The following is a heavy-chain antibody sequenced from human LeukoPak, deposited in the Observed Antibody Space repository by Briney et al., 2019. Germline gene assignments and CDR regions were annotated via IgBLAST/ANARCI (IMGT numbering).Heavy chain of an antibody. CDR1: GYTFTGYY. Sequence: ASVKVSFKASGYTFTGYYMHWVRQAPGQGLEWMGWVNPNSGGTNYAQKFQGRVTMTRDKSISTAYMELSRLTYDDTAVYYCAREGAYYDSSGYHHFDSWGQGTLVTVSS. CDR3: AREGAYYDSSGYHHFDS. J-gene: IGHJ4*02. D-gene: IGHD3-22*01. CDR2: VNPNSGGT. V-gene: IGHV1-2*02.